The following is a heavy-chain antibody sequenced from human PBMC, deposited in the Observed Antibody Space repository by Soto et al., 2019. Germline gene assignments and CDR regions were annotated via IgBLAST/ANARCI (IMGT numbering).Heavy chain of an antibody. V-gene: IGHV4-59*12. CDR2: IYYSGNT. J-gene: IGHJ6*02. CDR3: ARRREDYYYYYGMDV. CDR1: GGSISNSY. Sequence: SETLSLTCTVSGGSISNSYWSWIRQPPGKGLEWIGYIYYSGNTIYNPSLKSRVTISLDTSKNQFSLKLSSVTAADTAVYYCARRREDYYYYYGMDVWGQGTTVTVSS.